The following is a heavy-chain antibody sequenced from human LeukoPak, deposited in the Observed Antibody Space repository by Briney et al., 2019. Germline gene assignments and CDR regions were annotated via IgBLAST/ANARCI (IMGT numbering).Heavy chain of an antibody. J-gene: IGHJ4*02. Sequence: GGSLRLSCAASGFTFSSYAMSWVRQAPGKGLEWVSAISGSGGSSYYADSVKGRFTVSRDNSKNTLYLQMNSLRAEDTAVYYCAKDPFDYDSSGYYYYFDYWGQGTLVTVSS. CDR2: ISGSGGSS. D-gene: IGHD3-22*01. CDR3: AKDPFDYDSSGYYYYFDY. CDR1: GFTFSSYA. V-gene: IGHV3-23*01.